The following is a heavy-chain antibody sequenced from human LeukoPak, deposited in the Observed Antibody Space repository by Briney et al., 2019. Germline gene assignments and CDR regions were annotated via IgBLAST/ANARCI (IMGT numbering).Heavy chain of an antibody. Sequence: EASVKVSCKVPGYTLTELSMHWVRQAPGKGLEWMGGFDPEDGETIYAQKFQGRVTMTEDTSTDTAYMELSSLRSEDTAVYYCATLDSSGSNDAFDIWGQGTMVTVSS. CDR2: FDPEDGET. CDR1: GYTLTELS. J-gene: IGHJ3*02. CDR3: ATLDSSGSNDAFDI. D-gene: IGHD3-22*01. V-gene: IGHV1-24*01.